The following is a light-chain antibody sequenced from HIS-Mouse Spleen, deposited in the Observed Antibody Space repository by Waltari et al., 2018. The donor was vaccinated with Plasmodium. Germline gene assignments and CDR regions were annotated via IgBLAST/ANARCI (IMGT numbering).Light chain of an antibody. CDR3: QQYYSTPYT. CDR2: WAS. Sequence: DIVMTQSPDPLAVSLGERATINCKSSKSVLYSSNNKNYVAWDQQKPGQPPKLLIYWASTRESGVPDRFSGSGSGTDFTLTISSLQAEDVTVYYCQQYYSTPYTFGQGTKLEIK. J-gene: IGKJ2*01. CDR1: KSVLYSSNNKNY. V-gene: IGKV4-1*01.